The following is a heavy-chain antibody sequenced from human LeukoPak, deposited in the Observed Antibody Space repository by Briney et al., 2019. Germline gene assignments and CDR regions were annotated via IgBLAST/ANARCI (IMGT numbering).Heavy chain of an antibody. J-gene: IGHJ4*02. CDR1: GFTFTTYW. CDR2: IKQDGSEE. V-gene: IGHV3-7*01. Sequence: GGSLRLSCAASGFTFTTYWMMWVRQAPGKGLEWVAKIKQDGSEEYYVDSVRGRFTISRDNAKNSVYLQMNSLRAEDTAVYYCATRNNGCPYHWGQGTLVTVPS. D-gene: IGHD5-24*01. CDR3: ATRNNGCPYH.